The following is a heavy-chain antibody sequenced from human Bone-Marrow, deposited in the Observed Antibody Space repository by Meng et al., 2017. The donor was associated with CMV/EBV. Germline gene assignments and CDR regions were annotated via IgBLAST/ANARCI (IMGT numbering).Heavy chain of an antibody. J-gene: IGHJ4*02. CDR2: IYYSGST. Sequence: SETLSLTCTVSGVSISSYYWSWIRQPPGKGLECIGYIYYSGSTNYNLSLKSRVTFSVDTSKNQFSLNLTSVTAADTAVYYCARDYRQGADYYFDYWGQGTLVTVSS. CDR1: GVSISSYY. CDR3: ARDYRQGADYYFDY. D-gene: IGHD4-11*01. V-gene: IGHV4-59*01.